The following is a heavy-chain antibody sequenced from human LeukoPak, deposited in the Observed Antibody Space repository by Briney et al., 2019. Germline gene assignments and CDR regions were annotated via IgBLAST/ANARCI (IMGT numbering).Heavy chain of an antibody. CDR2: FDPEDGET. Sequence: GASVKVSCKVSGYTLTELSMHWVRQAPGKGLEWVGGFDPEDGETIYAQKFQGRVTMTEDTSTDTAYMELSSLRSEDTAVYYCATTFDSSSWYGGKVFDYWGQGTLVTVSS. D-gene: IGHD6-13*01. CDR1: GYTLTELS. CDR3: ATTFDSSSWYGGKVFDY. V-gene: IGHV1-24*01. J-gene: IGHJ4*02.